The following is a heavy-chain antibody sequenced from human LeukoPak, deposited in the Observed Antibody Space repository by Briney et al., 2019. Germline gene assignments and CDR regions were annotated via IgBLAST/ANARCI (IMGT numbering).Heavy chain of an antibody. CDR1: GGSISSYY. D-gene: IGHD2-21*02. J-gene: IGHJ4*02. CDR2: IYYSGST. Sequence: PSETLSLTCTVSGGSISSYYWSWIRQPPGKGLEWIGYIYYSGSTNYNPSLKSRVTISVDTSKNQFSLKLSSVTAADTAVYYCARDVVRGYCGGDCYSRYFDYWGQGTLVTVSS. V-gene: IGHV4-59*01. CDR3: ARDVVRGYCGGDCYSRYFDY.